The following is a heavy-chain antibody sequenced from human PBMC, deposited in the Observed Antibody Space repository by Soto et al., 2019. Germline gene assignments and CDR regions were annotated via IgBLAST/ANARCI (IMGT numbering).Heavy chain of an antibody. CDR3: ARATRVAFYYFDY. Sequence: QVQLQESGPGLVKPSQTLSLTCAVSGGSITSGDYYWTWIRQHPGKGLEWIGSIHYSGNTHYNPSLKSRVTISVDTSNNHFSLELTSVTAADTAVYYCARATRVAFYYFDYWGQGTLVTVSS. D-gene: IGHD3-3*01. CDR1: GGSITSGDYY. V-gene: IGHV4-31*11. J-gene: IGHJ4*02. CDR2: IHYSGNT.